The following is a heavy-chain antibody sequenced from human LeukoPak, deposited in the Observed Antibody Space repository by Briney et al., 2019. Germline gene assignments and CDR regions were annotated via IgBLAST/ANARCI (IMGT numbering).Heavy chain of an antibody. V-gene: IGHV3-7*01. CDR1: GFTFSSYS. D-gene: IGHD6-19*01. CDR3: ARERYDQGWLVLLDYYYGMDV. J-gene: IGHJ6*02. CDR2: IKQDGSEK. Sequence: GGSLRLSCAASGFTFSSYSMNWVRQAPGKGLEWVANIKQDGSEKHYVDSVKGRFTISRDNAKNSLYLQMNSLRAEDTAVYYCARERYDQGWLVLLDYYYGMDVWGQGTTVTVSS.